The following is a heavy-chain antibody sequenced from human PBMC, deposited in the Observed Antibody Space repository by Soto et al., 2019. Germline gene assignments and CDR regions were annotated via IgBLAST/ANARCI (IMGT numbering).Heavy chain of an antibody. CDR3: ARDRGSGSYGNWFDP. Sequence: QVQLVQSGAEVKKPGAAVKVSCKASGYTFTSYGISLVRQAPGQGLEWMGWISAYNGNTNYAQKPQGRVTMTTDTSKSKAYMELRSLRSDDTAVYYCARDRGSGSYGNWFDPWGQGTLVTVSS. J-gene: IGHJ5*02. CDR1: GYTFTSYG. CDR2: ISAYNGNT. V-gene: IGHV1-18*01. D-gene: IGHD3-10*01.